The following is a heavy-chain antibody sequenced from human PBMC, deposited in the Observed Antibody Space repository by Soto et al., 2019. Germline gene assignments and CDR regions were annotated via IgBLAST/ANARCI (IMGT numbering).Heavy chain of an antibody. Sequence: QITLKESGPTLVNPTQTLTLTCTFSGFSLSASIWGVAWIRQPPGKALEWLAVIYGDDDERYSPSLRSRLTIIKDTSKKQVVLTMTNLGPVDTATYYCAHTTRGYDYFDYWGQGTLVTVSS. V-gene: IGHV2-5*02. CDR2: IYGDDDE. J-gene: IGHJ4*02. CDR3: AHTTRGYDYFDY. CDR1: GFSLSASIWG. D-gene: IGHD5-12*01.